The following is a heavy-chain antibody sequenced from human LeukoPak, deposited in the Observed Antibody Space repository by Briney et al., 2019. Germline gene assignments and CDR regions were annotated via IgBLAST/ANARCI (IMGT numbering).Heavy chain of an antibody. Sequence: GGSLRLSCAAPGFTFSSYAMSWVRQAPGKGLEWVSAISGSGGSTYYADSMKGRFTISRDNSKNTLYLQMNSLRAEDTAVYYCAPMGYYFDYWGQGTLVTVSS. CDR2: ISGSGGST. V-gene: IGHV3-23*01. J-gene: IGHJ4*02. CDR1: GFTFSSYA. CDR3: APMGYYFDY. D-gene: IGHD1-26*01.